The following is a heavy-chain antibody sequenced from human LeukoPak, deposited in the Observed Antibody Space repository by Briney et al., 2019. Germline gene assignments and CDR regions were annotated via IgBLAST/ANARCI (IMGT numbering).Heavy chain of an antibody. CDR1: GNYW. V-gene: IGHV3-74*01. CDR3: AKDIYGAWSAPGDY. J-gene: IGHJ4*02. CDR2: INSDGSWA. Sequence: GGSLRLSCAASGNYWMHWVRQAPGKGLVWVSHINSDGSWASYADSVKGRFTISKDNAKNSLYLQMNSLRAEDTALYYCAKDIYGAWSAPGDYWGQGTLVTVSS. D-gene: IGHD4/OR15-4a*01.